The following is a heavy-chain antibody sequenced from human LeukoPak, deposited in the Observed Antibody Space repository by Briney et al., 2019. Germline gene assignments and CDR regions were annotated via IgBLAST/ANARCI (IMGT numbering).Heavy chain of an antibody. V-gene: IGHV1-8*01. CDR3: ARGYCSGGSCPPNLNYYYYYYMDV. CDR1: GYTFTSYD. J-gene: IGHJ6*03. D-gene: IGHD2-15*01. CDR2: MNPNSGNT. Sequence: ASVKVSCKASGYTFTSYDINWVRQATGQGLEWMGWMNPNSGNTGYAQKFQGRVTMTRNTSISTAYMELSSLRSEDTAVYYCARGYCSGGSCPPNLNYYYYYYMDVWGKGTTVTVSS.